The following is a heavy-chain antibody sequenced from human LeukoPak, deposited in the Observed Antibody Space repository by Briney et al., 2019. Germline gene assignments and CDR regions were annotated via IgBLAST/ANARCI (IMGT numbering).Heavy chain of an antibody. J-gene: IGHJ4*02. CDR2: IHYSGTT. CDR3: ARYGITIVRGGKYYFDS. CDR1: GGSISGYF. V-gene: IGHV4-59*08. Sequence: SETLSLTCTVSGGSISGYFWSWIRQPPGKGLEWIGYIHYSGTTNYNPSLNSRVTISVDTSKNQFSLRLSSVAAADTAVYYCARYGITIVRGGKYYFDSWGQGTLVTVSS. D-gene: IGHD3-10*01.